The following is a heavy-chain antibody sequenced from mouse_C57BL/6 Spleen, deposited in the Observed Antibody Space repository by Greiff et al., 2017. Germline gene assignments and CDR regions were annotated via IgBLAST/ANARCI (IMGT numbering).Heavy chain of an antibody. Sequence: EVKLVESGAGLVKPGGSLKLSCAASGFTFSDYGMHWVRQAPEQGLEWVAYISSGSSTIYYAHTVKGRFTITRDNSNNTRFLHMTSLRSEDTALYYCAKGLLRWFAYWGQGTLVTVSA. D-gene: IGHD2-3*01. CDR2: ISSGSSTI. V-gene: IGHV5-17*01. CDR1: GFTFSDYG. CDR3: AKGLLRWFAY. J-gene: IGHJ3*01.